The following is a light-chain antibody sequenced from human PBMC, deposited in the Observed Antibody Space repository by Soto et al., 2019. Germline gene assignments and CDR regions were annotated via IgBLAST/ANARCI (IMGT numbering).Light chain of an antibody. J-gene: IGKJ1*01. Sequence: EIVLTQSPGTLSLSPGERATLSCRASQSVSSSYLAWYQQKPGQAPRPLIYGASSRATGIPDRFSGSGSGTDFTLTISRLEPEDFAVYYCQQYGSSPWTFGQGTK. CDR1: QSVSSSY. V-gene: IGKV3-20*01. CDR3: QQYGSSPWT. CDR2: GAS.